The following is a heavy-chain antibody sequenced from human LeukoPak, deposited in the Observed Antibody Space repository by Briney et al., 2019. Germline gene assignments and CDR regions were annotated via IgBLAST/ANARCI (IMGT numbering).Heavy chain of an antibody. V-gene: IGHV3-23*01. CDR2: ISGTGSST. J-gene: IGHJ4*02. CDR1: GFTFSNYA. Sequence: GGSLRLSCAASGFTFSNYAMSWVRQAPGKGLEWVSSISGTGSSTYYADSVKGRFTISRDTSKNTLNLQMNSLRAEDTAVYYCARFPTMTTIKAFFAYWGQGALVTVSS. CDR3: ARFPTMTTIKAFFAY. D-gene: IGHD4-17*01.